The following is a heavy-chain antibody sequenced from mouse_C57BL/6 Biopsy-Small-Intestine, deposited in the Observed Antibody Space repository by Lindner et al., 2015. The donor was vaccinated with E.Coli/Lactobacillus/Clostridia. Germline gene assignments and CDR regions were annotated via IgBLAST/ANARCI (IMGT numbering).Heavy chain of an antibody. CDR1: GFSFNTYA. Sequence: VQLQESGGGLVQPKGSLKLSCAASGFSFNTYATNWVRQAPGKGLEWVARIRSKSNNYATYYADSVKDRFTISRDDSESMLYLQMNNLKTEDTAMYYCVRHLGYFDVWGTGTTVTVSS. V-gene: IGHV10-1*01. CDR2: IRSKSNNYAT. CDR3: VRHLGYFDV. J-gene: IGHJ1*03.